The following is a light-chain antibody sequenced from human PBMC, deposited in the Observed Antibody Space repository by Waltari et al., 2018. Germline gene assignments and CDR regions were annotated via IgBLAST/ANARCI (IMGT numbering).Light chain of an antibody. CDR2: DAS. V-gene: IGKV3-11*01. CDR3: QQRSNWVLT. Sequence: EIVLTQSPATLPLSPGERATLSCRASQSVSSYLAWYQQKPGQAPRLLIYDASNRATGIPARFSGSGSGTDFTLTISSLEPEDFAVYYCQQRSNWVLTFGGGTKVEIK. CDR1: QSVSSY. J-gene: IGKJ4*01.